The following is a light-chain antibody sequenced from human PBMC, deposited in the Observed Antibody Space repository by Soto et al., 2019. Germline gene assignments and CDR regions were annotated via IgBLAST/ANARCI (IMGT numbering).Light chain of an antibody. CDR2: DVS. CDR1: SSDIGGYNY. J-gene: IGLJ2*01. V-gene: IGLV2-8*01. Sequence: QSALTQPPSASESPGQSVTISCTGTSSDIGGYNYVSWYQQHPGKAPKLMIYDVSKRPSGVPDRFSGSKSGNTVSLTVSGLQAEDEADYYCSSYAGTNNVVFGGGTKLTVL. CDR3: SSYAGTNNVV.